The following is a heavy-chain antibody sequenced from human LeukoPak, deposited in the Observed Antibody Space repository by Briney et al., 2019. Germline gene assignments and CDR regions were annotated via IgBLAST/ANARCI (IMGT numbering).Heavy chain of an antibody. CDR2: IRTNGGGGDT. Sequence: GGSLRLSCAGSGFTFSTSSMSWVRQGPGKGLEWVSTIRTNGGGGDTYYADSVKGRFTISRDDSKNTVYLEMNGLRAEDTAVYSCGKGGYTTWFDPWGEGDLVTVSS. V-gene: IGHV3-23*01. CDR3: GKGGYTTWFDP. J-gene: IGHJ5*02. CDR1: GFTFSTSS. D-gene: IGHD2-15*01.